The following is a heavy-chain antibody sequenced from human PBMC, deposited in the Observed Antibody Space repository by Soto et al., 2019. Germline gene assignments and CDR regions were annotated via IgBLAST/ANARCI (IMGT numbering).Heavy chain of an antibody. V-gene: IGHV1-69*13. Sequence: SVKVSCKASGGTFSSYAISWVRQAPGQGLEWMGGIIPIFGTANYAQKFQGRVTITADESTSTAYMELSSLRSEDTAVYYCARVGVGGYVTYYFDYWGQGTLVTVSS. CDR2: IIPIFGTA. D-gene: IGHD3-3*01. CDR3: ARVGVGGYVTYYFDY. J-gene: IGHJ4*02. CDR1: GGTFSSYA.